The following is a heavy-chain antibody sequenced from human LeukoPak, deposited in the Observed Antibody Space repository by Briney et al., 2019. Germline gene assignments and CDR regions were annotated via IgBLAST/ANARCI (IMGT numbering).Heavy chain of an antibody. J-gene: IGHJ3*02. CDR3: ASSTISRFDAFDI. Sequence: GGSLRLSCGASSFTFSSYVMSWVRQAPGKGLEWVSTVSTTGGSTYYADSVKGRFTISRDDSKDTLYLQMNSLRAEDTAVYYCASSTISRFDAFDIWGQGTMVTVSS. V-gene: IGHV3-23*01. D-gene: IGHD5/OR15-5a*01. CDR1: SFTFSSYV. CDR2: VSTTGGST.